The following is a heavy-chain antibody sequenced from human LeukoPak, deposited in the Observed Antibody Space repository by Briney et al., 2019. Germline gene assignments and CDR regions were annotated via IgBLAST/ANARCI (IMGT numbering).Heavy chain of an antibody. D-gene: IGHD6-19*01. J-gene: IGHJ4*02. V-gene: IGHV3-66*01. CDR3: ARDQDDMGSGWLDY. CDR2: IYTDGNT. Sequence: GGSLRLSCAASGFTVSSNYMSWVRQAPGKGLEWVSVIYTDGNTYYADSVKGRFTISRDNSKNTLYLQMNSLRAEDTAIYYCARDQDDMGSGWLDYWGQGTLVTVSS. CDR1: GFTVSSNY.